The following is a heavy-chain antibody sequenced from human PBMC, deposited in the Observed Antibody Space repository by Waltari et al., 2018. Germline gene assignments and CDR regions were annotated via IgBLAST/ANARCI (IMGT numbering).Heavy chain of an antibody. Sequence: QVQLRESGPRLVKPSETLSLTCTVPGGSISGYYWSWLRHPPGKGLKWIGYIHYGGTTLYNPSLESRVTISVDTSKDQFSLRLRSVTATDTAVYYCARHDVVPVLRRGFDPWGQGTLVIVSS. CDR2: IHYGGTT. V-gene: IGHV4-59*08. J-gene: IGHJ5*02. D-gene: IGHD2-2*01. CDR1: GGSISGYY. CDR3: ARHDVVPVLRRGFDP.